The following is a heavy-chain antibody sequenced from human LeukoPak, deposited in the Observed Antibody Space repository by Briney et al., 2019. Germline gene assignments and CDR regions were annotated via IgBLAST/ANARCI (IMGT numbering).Heavy chain of an antibody. CDR3: ARAEGGSYARNGDDAFDI. CDR1: GGSINSYY. CDR2: VFYSGNT. D-gene: IGHD1-26*01. J-gene: IGHJ3*02. V-gene: IGHV4-59*01. Sequence: SETLSLTCTVSGGSINSYYWSWIRQPPGKGLEWIGYVFYSGNTHYNSSLRSRVTISVDTSKYQFSLKLSSVTAADTAVYYCARAEGGSYARNGDDAFDIWGQGTMVTVSS.